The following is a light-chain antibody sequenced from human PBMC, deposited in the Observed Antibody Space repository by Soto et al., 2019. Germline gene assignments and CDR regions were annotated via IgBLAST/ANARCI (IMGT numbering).Light chain of an antibody. Sequence: SPATLSAYVRDSVTITCRASQMIYTWLAWYQQKPGKAPKLLIYEASSLDVGVPSRFSGSGSGTEFTLTISGLLPEEFAAYYCQQYYAFLSLTFGGGTKVDI. V-gene: IGKV1-5*03. CDR1: QMIYTW. CDR2: EAS. CDR3: QQYYAFLSLT. J-gene: IGKJ4*01.